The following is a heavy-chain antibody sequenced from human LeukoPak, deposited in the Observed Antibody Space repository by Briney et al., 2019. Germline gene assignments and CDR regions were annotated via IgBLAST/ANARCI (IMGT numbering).Heavy chain of an antibody. CDR2: IIPILGIA. J-gene: IGHJ6*02. CDR3: AREVVVTGGNSYYYYYGMDV. Sequence: SVKVPCKASGGTFSSYAISWVRQAPGQGLEWMGRIIPILGIANYAQKFQGRVTITADKSTSTAYMELSSLRSEDTAVYYCAREVVVTGGNSYYYYYGMDVWGQGTTVTVSS. V-gene: IGHV1-69*04. D-gene: IGHD2-15*01. CDR1: GGTFSSYA.